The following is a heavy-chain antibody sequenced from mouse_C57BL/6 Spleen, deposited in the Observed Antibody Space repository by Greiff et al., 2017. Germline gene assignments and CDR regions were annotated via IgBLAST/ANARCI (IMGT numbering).Heavy chain of an antibody. Sequence: EVKLVESGGGLVQPGGSLKLSCAASGFTFSDSGMHWVRQAPEKGLEWVAYISSGSSTIYYADTVTGRFTISRDNAKNTLFLQMTSRRSEDTAMYYCARRRLTAYYAMDYWGQGTSVTVSS. J-gene: IGHJ4*01. CDR2: ISSGSSTI. D-gene: IGHD1-2*01. CDR1: GFTFSDSG. V-gene: IGHV5-17*01. CDR3: ARRRLTAYYAMDY.